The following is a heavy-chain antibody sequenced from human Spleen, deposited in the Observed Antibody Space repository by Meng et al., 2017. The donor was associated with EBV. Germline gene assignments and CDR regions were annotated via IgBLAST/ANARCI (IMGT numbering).Heavy chain of an antibody. D-gene: IGHD3-3*02. CDR2: IYSGRST. CDR1: GCSFSSNY. J-gene: IGHJ4*02. V-gene: IGHV3-53*02. CDR3: ASLLGVIASTGTDY. Sequence: LVDTERVLSDSGRSRSLSWGASGCSFSSNYMRWVRQAPGKGLEWVSVIYSGRSTYYADSVMGRFTISTDSSKNTVYLQMNSLRAEDTAMYYCASLLGVIASTGTDYWGQGTLVTVSS.